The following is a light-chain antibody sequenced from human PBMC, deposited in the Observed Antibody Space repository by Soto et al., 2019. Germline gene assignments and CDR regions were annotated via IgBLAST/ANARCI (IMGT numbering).Light chain of an antibody. CDR1: SSDVGGYNF. CDR3: SSYAGSNNLV. V-gene: IGLV2-8*01. CDR2: EVT. J-gene: IGLJ3*02. Sequence: QAVVTQFPSASGSPGQSVTISCTGTSSDVGGYNFVSWYQHHPGKAPKFMIYEVTKRPSGVPDRFSGSKSGNTASLTVSGLQAEDEADYYCSSYAGSNNLVFGGGTKLTVL.